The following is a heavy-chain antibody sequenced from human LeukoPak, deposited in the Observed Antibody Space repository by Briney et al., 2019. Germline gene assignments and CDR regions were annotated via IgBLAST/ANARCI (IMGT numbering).Heavy chain of an antibody. D-gene: IGHD6-13*01. CDR2: ISNSGGTT. Sequence: QPGGSLRLSCAASGFTFSRYSMNWVRQGPGKGLEWVSFISNSGGTTYYADSVKGRFTISRDNAKNSLYLQMNSLRAEDTAVYNCARDRGATAGPYNWFDPWGQGTLVTVSS. J-gene: IGHJ5*02. CDR1: GFTFSRYS. CDR3: ARDRGATAGPYNWFDP. V-gene: IGHV3-48*04.